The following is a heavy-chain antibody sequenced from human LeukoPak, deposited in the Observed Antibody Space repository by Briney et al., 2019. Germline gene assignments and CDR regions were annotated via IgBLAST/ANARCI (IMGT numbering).Heavy chain of an antibody. CDR1: GGTFSSYA. CDR2: IIPIFGTA. Sequence: SVKVSCKASGGTFSSYAISWVRQAPGQGLEWMGGIIPIFGTANYAQKFQGRVTITADESTSTAYMELSSLRSEDTAVYYCARRGYCSGGSCTNYYYYYMDVWGKGTTVTVPS. D-gene: IGHD2-15*01. V-gene: IGHV1-69*01. CDR3: ARRGYCSGGSCTNYYYYYMDV. J-gene: IGHJ6*03.